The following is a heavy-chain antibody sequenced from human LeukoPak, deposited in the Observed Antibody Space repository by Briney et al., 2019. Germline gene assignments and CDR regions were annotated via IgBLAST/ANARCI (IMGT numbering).Heavy chain of an antibody. Sequence: GGSLRLSCAASGFTVSSNYMSWVRQAPRRGLEWVSVIYSGGSTYYADSVKGRFAISRDNSKNTLYLQMNSLRAEDTAVYYCAREGYSSGWYRLWGQGTLVTVSS. D-gene: IGHD6-19*01. CDR1: GFTVSSNY. CDR3: AREGYSSGWYRL. V-gene: IGHV3-53*01. J-gene: IGHJ4*02. CDR2: IYSGGST.